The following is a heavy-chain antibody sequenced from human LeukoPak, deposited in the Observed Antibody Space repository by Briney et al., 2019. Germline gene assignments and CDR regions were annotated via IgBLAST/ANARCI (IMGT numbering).Heavy chain of an antibody. CDR2: LIPIFGTA. V-gene: IGHV1-69*01. D-gene: IGHD3-22*01. CDR1: GGTFSRYT. CDR3: ARDAAIFDSSGYYYLW. J-gene: IGHJ4*02. Sequence: SVTVSCKGSGGTFSRYTISWVRQAPAKGPAGVGGLIPIFGTANYAQKFQGRVTITADESTSTAYMELRSLRSEDTAVYYCARDAAIFDSSGYYYLWWGQGTLVTVSS.